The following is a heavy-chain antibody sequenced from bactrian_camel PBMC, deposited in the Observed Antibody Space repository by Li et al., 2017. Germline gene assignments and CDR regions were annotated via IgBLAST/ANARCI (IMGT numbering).Heavy chain of an antibody. D-gene: IGHD4*01. V-gene: IGHV3S53*01. CDR3: AADPFLRIYSDRLVFTRADFQY. CDR2: IDSDGRT. CDR1: GSLFNTYY. J-gene: IGHJ4*01. Sequence: HVQLVESGGDLVQPGGSLRLSCTASGSLFNTYYLSWVRQAPGKEREGVATIDSDGRTTYADSVKGRWTISEDDAKKTLFLQLNSLKPEDAALYYCAADPFLRIYSDRLVFTRADFQYWGQGTQVTVS.